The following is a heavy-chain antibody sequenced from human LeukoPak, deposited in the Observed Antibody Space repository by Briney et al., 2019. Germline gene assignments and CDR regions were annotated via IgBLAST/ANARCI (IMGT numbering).Heavy chain of an antibody. CDR3: ARELDY. V-gene: IGHV4-4*07. CDR2: IYTSGGT. CDR1: GVSITNYY. J-gene: IGHJ4*01. Sequence: PSETLSLTCTVSGVSITNYYWTWIRQPAGKGLEWIGRIYTSGGTNYNPSLQSRVTMPVDTSKHQFSLTLNSVTAADPAFYYWARELDYWGQGALGTVSS.